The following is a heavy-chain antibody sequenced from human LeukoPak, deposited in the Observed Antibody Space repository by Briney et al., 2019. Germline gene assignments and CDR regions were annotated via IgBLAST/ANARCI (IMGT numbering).Heavy chain of an antibody. D-gene: IGHD3-9*01. V-gene: IGHV1-69*13. CDR3: ALCPYYDILTSYYFDY. Sequence: SVKVSCKASGGTFSSYAISWVRQAPGQGLEWMGGIIPTFGTANYAQKFQGRVTITADESTSTAYMELSSLRSEDTAVYYCALCPYYDILTSYYFDYWGQGTLVTVSS. CDR1: GGTFSSYA. J-gene: IGHJ4*02. CDR2: IIPTFGTA.